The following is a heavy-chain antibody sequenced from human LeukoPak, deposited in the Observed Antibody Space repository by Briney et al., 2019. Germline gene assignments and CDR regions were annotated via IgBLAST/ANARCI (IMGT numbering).Heavy chain of an antibody. CDR1: GYTLTELS. J-gene: IGHJ3*02. V-gene: IGHV1-24*01. CDR3: ARDVSENLDAFDI. Sequence: ASVKVSCKVSGYTLTELSMHWVRQAPGKGLEWMGGFDPEDGETIYARKFEGRVSMTEDTSTDTAYMELGRLRSDDTAVYYCARDVSENLDAFDIWGQGTMVTVSS. CDR2: FDPEDGET.